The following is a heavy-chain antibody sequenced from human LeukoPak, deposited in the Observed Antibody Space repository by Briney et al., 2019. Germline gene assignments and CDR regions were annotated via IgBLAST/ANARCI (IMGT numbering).Heavy chain of an antibody. D-gene: IGHD1-20*01. CDR3: ARPIRSNWNDGGGYFDY. CDR1: GYTFTGYY. J-gene: IGHJ4*02. Sequence: ASVKVSCKASGYTFTGYYMHWVRQAPGQGLEWMGWINPNSGGTNYAQKFQGRVTMTRDTSISTAYMELSRLRSDDTAVYYCARPIRSNWNDGGGYFDYWGQGTLVTVSS. V-gene: IGHV1-2*02. CDR2: INPNSGGT.